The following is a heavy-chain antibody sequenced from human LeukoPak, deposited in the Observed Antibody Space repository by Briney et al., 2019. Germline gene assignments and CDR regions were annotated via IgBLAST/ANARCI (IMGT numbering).Heavy chain of an antibody. D-gene: IGHD3-16*01. CDR2: IYHSGNT. CDR3: ASRSGKYGWGDAFDI. CDR1: GGSISTYY. Sequence: SETLSLTRTVSGGSISTYYWSWIRQPPGKGLEWIGYIYHSGNTNYNPSLKSRVTISVDTSKNQFSLTLTSVTAADTAVYYCASRSGKYGWGDAFDIWGQGTMVTVSS. V-gene: IGHV4-59*01. J-gene: IGHJ3*02.